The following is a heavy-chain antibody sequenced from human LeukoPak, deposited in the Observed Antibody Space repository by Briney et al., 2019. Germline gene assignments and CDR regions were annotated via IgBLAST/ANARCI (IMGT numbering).Heavy chain of an antibody. J-gene: IGHJ3*02. D-gene: IGHD5-18*01. CDR1: GFTFSTYS. V-gene: IGHV3-48*02. CDR2: ITSGSSSI. Sequence: PGGSLRLSCAASGFTFSTYSMNWVRQPPGKGLEWVSYITSGSSSIYYADSVKGRFTISRDNAKNSLYLQMNSLRDEDTAVYYCAREVDGGIEQWLHAFDIWGQGTMVTVSS. CDR3: AREVDGGIEQWLHAFDI.